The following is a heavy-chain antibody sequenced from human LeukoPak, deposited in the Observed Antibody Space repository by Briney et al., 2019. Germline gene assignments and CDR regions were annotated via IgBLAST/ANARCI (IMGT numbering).Heavy chain of an antibody. CDR3: ARYASGSYYWFDP. D-gene: IGHD3-10*01. CDR2: IYYRTT. CDR1: GDSISSYY. Sequence: SETLSLTCTVSGDSISSYYWSWIRQPPGKGLEWIGYIYYRTTNYNPSLKSRVTISVDTSKNQFSLKLTSVTTADTALYYCARYASGSYYWFDPWGQGTLVTVSS. J-gene: IGHJ5*02. V-gene: IGHV4-59*08.